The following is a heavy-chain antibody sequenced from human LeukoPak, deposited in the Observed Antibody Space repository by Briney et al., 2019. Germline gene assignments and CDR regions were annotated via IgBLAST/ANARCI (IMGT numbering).Heavy chain of an antibody. CDR3: ARDRGMVRGSGSDY. CDR2: MNPNSGNT. D-gene: IGHD3-10*01. CDR1: GYTFTSYD. V-gene: IGHV1-8*01. Sequence: ASVRVSFKASGYTFTSYDISWVRQATGQGVEWMGWMNPNSGNTSYAQKFQGRVTITRNTSISTAYMELSSLRSEDTAVYYCARDRGMVRGSGSDYWGQGTLVTVSS. J-gene: IGHJ4*02.